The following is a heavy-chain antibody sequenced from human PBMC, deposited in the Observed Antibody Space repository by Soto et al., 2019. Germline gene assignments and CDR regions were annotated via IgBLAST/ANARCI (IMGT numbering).Heavy chain of an antibody. J-gene: IGHJ4*02. V-gene: IGHV4-59*08. CDR2: IYYSGST. Sequence: SETLSLTCTVSGGSISSYYWSWIRQPPGKGLEWIGYIYYSGSTNYNPYLKSRVTISVDTSKNQFSLKLSSVTAADTAAYYCARHSADYFDYWGQGTLVTVSS. CDR1: GGSISSYY. D-gene: IGHD1-26*01. CDR3: ARHSADYFDY.